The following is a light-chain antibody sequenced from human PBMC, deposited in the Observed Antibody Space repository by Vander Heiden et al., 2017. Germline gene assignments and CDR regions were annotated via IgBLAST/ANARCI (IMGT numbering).Light chain of an antibody. CDR3: HQYNNWPPWT. Sequence: ETLRTQSPVPLSVSPGERATLSCRTSQSVNTKLAWYQQRPGQAPRLLIYGASTRAAGVPDRFSGSGSGTEFTLTISSLQPEDFAVYYCHQYNNWPPWTFGQGTKVEIK. CDR1: QSVNTK. V-gene: IGKV3-15*01. J-gene: IGKJ1*01. CDR2: GAS.